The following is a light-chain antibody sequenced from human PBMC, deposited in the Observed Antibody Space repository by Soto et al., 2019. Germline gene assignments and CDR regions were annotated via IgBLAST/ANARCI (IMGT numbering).Light chain of an antibody. CDR1: SSNIGNNY. CDR3: GTWDSSLSAYV. Sequence: QSVLTQPPSVSAAPGQKVTISCSGSSSNIGNNYVSWYQQLPGTAPKLLIYGNNKRPSRIPDRFSGSKSGTSATLGITGLQTGDEADYYCGTWDSSLSAYVFGTGTKLTVL. J-gene: IGLJ1*01. V-gene: IGLV1-51*01. CDR2: GNN.